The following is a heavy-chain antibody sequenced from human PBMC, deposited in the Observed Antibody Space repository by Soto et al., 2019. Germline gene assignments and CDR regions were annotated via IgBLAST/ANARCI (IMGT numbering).Heavy chain of an antibody. J-gene: IGHJ3*02. CDR2: IKQDGSEK. CDR1: AFRFSSYW. V-gene: IGHV3-7*03. D-gene: IGHD6-13*01. CDR3: VRVGGIAPAPDAFDI. Sequence: EVQLVESGGGLVQPGGSLRLSCAASAFRFSSYWMSWVRQAPGNGLEWVANIKQDGSEKYYVSSVKGRFTISIDNAKNSLYLQMTSLRAEDTAAYYCVRVGGIAPAPDAFDIWGQGTMVTVSS.